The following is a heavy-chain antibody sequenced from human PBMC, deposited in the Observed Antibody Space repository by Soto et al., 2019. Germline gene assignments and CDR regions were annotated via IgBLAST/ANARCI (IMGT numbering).Heavy chain of an antibody. Sequence: PSETLSLTCTVSGGSISSYYWSWIRQPPGKGLEWIGYIYYSGSTNYNPSLKSRVTISVDTSKNQFSLKLSSVTAADTAVYYCERVLDGYNFDCWGQGTLVTVSS. CDR3: ERVLDGYNFDC. CDR2: IYYSGST. D-gene: IGHD6-25*01. J-gene: IGHJ4*02. V-gene: IGHV4-59*01. CDR1: GGSISSYY.